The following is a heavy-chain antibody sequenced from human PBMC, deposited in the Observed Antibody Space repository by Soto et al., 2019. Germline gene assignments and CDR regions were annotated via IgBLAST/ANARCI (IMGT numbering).Heavy chain of an antibody. CDR2: ISGSGGNT. J-gene: IGHJ5*02. Sequence: HPVGSLRLSCSASGFSFGNYAMTWVRQAPGKGLDWVSSISGSGGNTYYADSVKGRFSISRDNSKNTLYLQMNSLRAEDTAVYYCAKNLGDYNSGSSRWLVPWGQGT. V-gene: IGHV3-23*01. CDR3: AKNLGDYNSGSSRWLVP. CDR1: GFSFGNYA. D-gene: IGHD5-18*01.